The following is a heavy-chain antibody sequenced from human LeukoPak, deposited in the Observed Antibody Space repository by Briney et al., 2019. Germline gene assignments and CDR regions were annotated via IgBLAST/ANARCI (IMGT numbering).Heavy chain of an antibody. D-gene: IGHD3-9*01. Sequence: SETLSLTCAVYGGSFSGYYWSWIRQPPGKGLEWIGEINHSGSTNYNPSLKSRVTISVDTSKNQFSLKLSSVTAADTAVYYCARENSLGDILTGYWLGDRAEYFQHWGQGTLVTVSS. CDR1: GGSFSGYY. J-gene: IGHJ1*01. CDR3: ARENSLGDILTGYWLGDRAEYFQH. V-gene: IGHV4-34*01. CDR2: INHSGST.